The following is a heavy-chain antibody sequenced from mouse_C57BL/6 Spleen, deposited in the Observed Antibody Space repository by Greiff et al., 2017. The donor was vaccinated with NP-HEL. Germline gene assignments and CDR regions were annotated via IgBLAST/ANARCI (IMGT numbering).Heavy chain of an antibody. V-gene: IGHV1-55*01. CDR1: GYTFTSYW. Sequence: QVHVKQPGAELVKPGASVKMSCKASGYTFTSYWITWVKQRPGQGLEWIGDIYPGSGSTNYNEKFKSKATLTVDTSSSTTYMQLSSLTSEDSAVYYCARGGDYYGNFYYAMDYWGQGTSVTVSS. D-gene: IGHD2-1*01. J-gene: IGHJ4*01. CDR2: IYPGSGST. CDR3: ARGGDYYGNFYYAMDY.